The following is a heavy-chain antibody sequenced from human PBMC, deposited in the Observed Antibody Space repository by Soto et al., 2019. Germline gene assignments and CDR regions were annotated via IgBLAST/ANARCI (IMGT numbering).Heavy chain of an antibody. J-gene: IGHJ6*03. CDR3: ARSSRSSSWSLYYYMDV. V-gene: IGHV4-34*01. Sequence: SQTLSLTCAVYGGSFSGYYWSWIRQPPGKGLEWIGEINHSGSTNYNPSLKSRVTISVDTSKNQFSLKLSSVTAADTAVYYCARSSRSSSWSLYYYMDVWGKGTTVTVSS. CDR2: INHSGST. CDR1: GGSFSGYY. D-gene: IGHD6-13*01.